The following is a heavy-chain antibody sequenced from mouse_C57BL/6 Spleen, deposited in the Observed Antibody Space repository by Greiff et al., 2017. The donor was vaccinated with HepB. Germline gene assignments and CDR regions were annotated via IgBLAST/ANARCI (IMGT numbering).Heavy chain of an antibody. J-gene: IGHJ4*01. V-gene: IGHV1-80*01. Sequence: QVQLQQSGAELVKPGASVKISCKASGYAFSSYWMNWVKQRPGKGLEWIGQIYPGDGDTNYNGKFKGKATLTADKSSSTAYMQLSSLTSEDSAVYFCARDSNYEAMDYWGQGTSVTVSS. CDR2: IYPGDGDT. CDR3: ARDSNYEAMDY. D-gene: IGHD2-5*01. CDR1: GYAFSSYW.